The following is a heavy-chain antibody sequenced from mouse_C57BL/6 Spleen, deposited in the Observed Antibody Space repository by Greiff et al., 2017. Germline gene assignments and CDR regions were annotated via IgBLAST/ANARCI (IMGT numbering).Heavy chain of an antibody. CDR3: ARVYYSNYYYAMDY. V-gene: IGHV1-82*01. CDR1: GYAFSSSW. D-gene: IGHD2-5*01. CDR2: IYPGDGDT. Sequence: VMLQQSGPELVKPGASVKISCKASGYAFSSSWMNWVKQRPGKGLEWIGRIYPGDGDTNYNGKFKGKATLTADKSSSTAYMQLSSLTSEDSAVYFCARVYYSNYYYAMDYWGQGTSVTVSS. J-gene: IGHJ4*01.